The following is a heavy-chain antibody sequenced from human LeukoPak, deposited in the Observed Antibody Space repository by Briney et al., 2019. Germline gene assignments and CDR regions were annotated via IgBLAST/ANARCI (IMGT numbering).Heavy chain of an antibody. CDR3: ARDGGLHTNFDY. D-gene: IGHD2-15*01. Sequence: GGSLRLSCAASGFSFRNYWMGWVRQAPGKGLEWGANTKPDGSAEYYADSVRGRFTASRDNANNLLYLQMNRLRAEDTAVYYYARDGGLHTNFDYWGQGTLLTVSS. CDR1: GFSFRNYW. CDR2: TKPDGSAE. J-gene: IGHJ4*02. V-gene: IGHV3-7*01.